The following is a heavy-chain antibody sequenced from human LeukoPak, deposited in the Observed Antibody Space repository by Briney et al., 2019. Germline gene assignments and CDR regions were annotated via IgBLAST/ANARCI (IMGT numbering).Heavy chain of an antibody. CDR3: AKSSAGITWFDP. Sequence: GGSLRLSCAASGFSFSSSGMHWVRQAPGKGPEWVAFTRFDDSYKAYGNSVKGRFTISRDNSKNTLYLQMDSLRSDDTAVYYCAKSSAGITWFDPWGQGTLVIVSS. CDR1: GFSFSSSG. V-gene: IGHV3-30*02. D-gene: IGHD1-7*01. J-gene: IGHJ5*02. CDR2: TRFDDSYK.